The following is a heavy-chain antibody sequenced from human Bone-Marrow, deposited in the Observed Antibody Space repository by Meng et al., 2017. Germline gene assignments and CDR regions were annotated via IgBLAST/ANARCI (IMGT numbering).Heavy chain of an antibody. CDR3: AHTRIAVAGTGVYY. CDR2: IYWDDDK. Sequence: QITLKESGPTLVKPTQTLTLTCTFSGFSLSTSGVGVGWIRQPPGKALEWLALIYWDDDKHYSPSLKSRLTITKDTSKNQVVLTMTNMDPVDTATYYCAHTRIAVAGTGVYYWGQGTLVTVSS. D-gene: IGHD6-19*01. J-gene: IGHJ4*02. CDR1: GFSLSTSGVG. V-gene: IGHV2-5*02.